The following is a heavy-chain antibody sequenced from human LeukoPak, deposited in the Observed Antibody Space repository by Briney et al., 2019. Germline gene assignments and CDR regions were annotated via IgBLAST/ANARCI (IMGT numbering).Heavy chain of an antibody. CDR1: GGTFSSYA. V-gene: IGHV1-69*05. Sequence: PAASVTVSCKASGGTFSSYAISWVRQAPGQGLEWMGGIIPIFGTANYAQKFQGRVTITTDESTSTAYMELSSLRSEDTAVYYCVSQVELFDYWGQGTLVTVSS. CDR3: VSQVELFDY. J-gene: IGHJ4*02. D-gene: IGHD1-7*01. CDR2: IIPIFGTA.